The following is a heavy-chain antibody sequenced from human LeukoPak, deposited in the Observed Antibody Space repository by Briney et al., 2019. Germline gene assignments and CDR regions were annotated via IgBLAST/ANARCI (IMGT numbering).Heavy chain of an antibody. CDR1: GGSISSSSYY. Sequence: PSETLSLTCTVSGGSISSSSYYWGWIRQPPGKGLEWIGSIYYSGSTYYNPSLKSRVTISVDTSKNQFSLKLSSVTAADTAVYYCARHPVYYDSSGYYLVSPNWFDPWGQGTLVTVSS. CDR3: ARHPVYYDSSGYYLVSPNWFDP. D-gene: IGHD3-22*01. CDR2: IYYSGST. V-gene: IGHV4-39*01. J-gene: IGHJ5*02.